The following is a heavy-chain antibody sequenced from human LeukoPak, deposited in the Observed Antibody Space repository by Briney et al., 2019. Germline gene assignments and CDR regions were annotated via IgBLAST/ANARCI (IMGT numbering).Heavy chain of an antibody. CDR3: ATAVPGIAAAGNFDY. CDR2: IYYSGST. V-gene: IGHV4-59*08. J-gene: IGHJ4*02. Sequence: SETLSLTCTVSGGSISSYYWSWIRQPPGKGLEWIGYIYYSGSTNYNPSLKSRVTISVDTSKNQFSLKLSSVTAADTAVYYCATAVPGIAAAGNFDYWGRGTLVTVSS. D-gene: IGHD6-13*01. CDR1: GGSISSYY.